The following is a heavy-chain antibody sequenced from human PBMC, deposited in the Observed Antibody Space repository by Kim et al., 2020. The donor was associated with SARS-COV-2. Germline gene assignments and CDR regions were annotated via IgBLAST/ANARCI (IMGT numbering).Heavy chain of an antibody. Sequence: YAASVKGRFAISRDNSKNTVYLQMNSLRAEDTALYYCAKDLYGDYYVGSYWGQGTLVTVSS. V-gene: IGHV3-23*01. J-gene: IGHJ4*02. CDR3: AKDLYGDYYVGSY. D-gene: IGHD4-17*01.